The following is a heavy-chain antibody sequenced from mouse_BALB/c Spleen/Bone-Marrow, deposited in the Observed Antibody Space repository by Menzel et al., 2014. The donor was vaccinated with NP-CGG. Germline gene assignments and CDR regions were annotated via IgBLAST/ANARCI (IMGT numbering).Heavy chain of an antibody. J-gene: IGHJ2*01. D-gene: IGHD2-13*01. V-gene: IGHV5-6-5*01. CDR1: GITVSSYA. Sequence: EVMLVESGGGLVKPGGSLKLSCEASGITVSSYAMSWVRQTPEKRLEWVASIGSGGRKHYPDSVEGRLTISRDNARNILYLQVSSLRSEDAAMYYCARGGMTPFDFWGQGITLTVPS. CDR2: IGSGGRK. CDR3: ARGGMTPFDF.